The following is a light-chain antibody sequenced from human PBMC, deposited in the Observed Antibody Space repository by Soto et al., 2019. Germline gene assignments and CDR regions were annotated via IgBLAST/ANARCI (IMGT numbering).Light chain of an antibody. V-gene: IGKV1-9*01. Sequence: IHLTQSRSSLSASVGDRVTITCLASQGINSYLAWYQQKPGKVPQLLIYEASILQSGVPSRFSGSGYGTEFNLTISSLQTEDFATYYCQQLNTYPFIFGPGTKVDIK. CDR1: QGINSY. J-gene: IGKJ3*01. CDR2: EAS. CDR3: QQLNTYPFI.